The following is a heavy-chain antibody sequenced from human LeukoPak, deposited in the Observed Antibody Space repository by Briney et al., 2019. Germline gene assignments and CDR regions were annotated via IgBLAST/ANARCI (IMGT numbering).Heavy chain of an antibody. CDR1: NGSISSYY. CDR2: NYYSGST. V-gene: IGHV4-59*01. CDR3: ARASGSGSYYGIDY. Sequence: SETLSLTCTVSNGSISSYYWSWIRQPPGKGLEWIGYNYYSGSTNYNSALQSRVTISLDTSKTQFSLNLKSVTAADTAVYYCARASGSGSYYGIDYWGQGTLVTVSS. J-gene: IGHJ4*02. D-gene: IGHD3-10*01.